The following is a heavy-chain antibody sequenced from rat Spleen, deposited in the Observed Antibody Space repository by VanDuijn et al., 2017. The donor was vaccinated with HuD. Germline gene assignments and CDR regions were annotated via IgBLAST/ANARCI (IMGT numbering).Heavy chain of an antibody. J-gene: IGHJ2*01. D-gene: IGHD4-2*01. CDR3: ARDRTGPFDY. V-gene: IGHV2S63*01. Sequence: EVQLKESGPGLVQPSQTLSLTCTVSGFSLTDYSVHWVRQPPGKSLEWMGVIWTGGNTAYNSFFKSRLSISRDTSKSQVFLKMNSLQTEDTATYYCARDRTGPFDYWGQGVKVTVSS. CDR1: GFSLTDYS. CDR2: IWTGGNT.